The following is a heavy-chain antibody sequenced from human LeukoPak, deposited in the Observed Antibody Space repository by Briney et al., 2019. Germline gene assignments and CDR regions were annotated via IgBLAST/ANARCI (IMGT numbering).Heavy chain of an antibody. D-gene: IGHD3-22*01. CDR1: GGSISSSSYY. Sequence: PSETLSLTCTVSGGSISSSSYYWGWIRQPPGKGLEWIGSIYYSGSTYYNPSLKSRVTMSVDTSKNQFSLKLSSVTAADTAVYYCASYDSSGYYYGYLGQGTLVTVSS. CDR2: IYYSGST. J-gene: IGHJ4*02. CDR3: ASYDSSGYYYGY. V-gene: IGHV4-39*01.